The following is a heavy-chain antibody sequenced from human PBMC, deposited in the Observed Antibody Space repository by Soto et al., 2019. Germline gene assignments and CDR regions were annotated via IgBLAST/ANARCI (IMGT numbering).Heavy chain of an antibody. D-gene: IGHD3-10*01. V-gene: IGHV4-4*02. Sequence: PSETLSLTCAVSGGSISSSNWWSWVRQPPGKGLEWIGDIYHSGSTNYNPSLKSRVTISVNTSKNQFSLKLNSMTAADTAVYYCARHNYGSGSTYFDYWGQGTLVTVSS. CDR3: ARHNYGSGSTYFDY. CDR2: IYHSGST. CDR1: GGSISSSNW. J-gene: IGHJ4*02.